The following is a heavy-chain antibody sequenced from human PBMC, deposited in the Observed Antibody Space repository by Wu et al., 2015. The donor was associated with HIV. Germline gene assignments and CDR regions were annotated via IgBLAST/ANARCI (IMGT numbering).Heavy chain of an antibody. Sequence: QVQLVQSGAEVKKPGSSVKVSCKASGGTFSNYAISWVRQAPGQGLEWMGGIIPIFDTANYAPRFQGAVTITTDESTTTVYMELSSLRSEDTAVYFCGGGVGFCGGDCYTSFDIWGQGDKWSPSLQ. J-gene: IGHJ3*02. CDR3: GGGVGFCGGDCYTSFDI. D-gene: IGHD2-21*02. CDR1: GGTFSNYA. CDR2: IIPIFDTA. V-gene: IGHV1-69*05.